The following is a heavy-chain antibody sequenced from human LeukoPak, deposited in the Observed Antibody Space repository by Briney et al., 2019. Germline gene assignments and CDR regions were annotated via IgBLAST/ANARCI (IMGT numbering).Heavy chain of an antibody. Sequence: ASVKVSCKASGYTFTGYYMHWVRQAPGQGLEWMGWINPNSGGTNYAQKFQGRVTMTRDTSTSTVYMELSSLRSEDTAVYYCARGGSGCDYWGQGTLVTVSS. D-gene: IGHD6-19*01. CDR1: GYTFTGYY. V-gene: IGHV1-2*02. J-gene: IGHJ4*02. CDR3: ARGGSGCDY. CDR2: INPNSGGT.